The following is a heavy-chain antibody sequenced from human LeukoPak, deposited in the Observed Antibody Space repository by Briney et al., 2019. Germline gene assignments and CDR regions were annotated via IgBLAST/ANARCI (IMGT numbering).Heavy chain of an antibody. CDR1: GGSISSSNW. CDR3: ARLNAVPDTKNFDY. D-gene: IGHD5-18*01. V-gene: IGHV4-4*02. CDR2: IYHSGST. Sequence: PSETLSLTCAVSGGSISSSNWWSWVRQPPGKGLEWIGEIYHSGSTNYNPSLKSRVTISVDKSKNQFSLKLSSVTAADTAVYYCARLNAVPDTKNFDYWGQGTLVTVSS. J-gene: IGHJ4*02.